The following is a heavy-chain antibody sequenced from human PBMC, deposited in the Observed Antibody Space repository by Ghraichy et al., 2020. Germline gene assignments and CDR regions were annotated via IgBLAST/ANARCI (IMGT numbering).Heavy chain of an antibody. CDR2: IYHSGST. V-gene: IGHV4-38-2*02. D-gene: IGHD6-19*01. Sequence: ESLNISCTVSGYSISSGYYWGWIRQPPGKGLEWIGSIYHSGSTYYNPSLKSRVTISVDTSKNQFSLKLSSVTAADTAVYYCARALGNQWLVQEGFDYWGQGTLVTVSS. CDR3: ARALGNQWLVQEGFDY. CDR1: GYSISSGYY. J-gene: IGHJ4*02.